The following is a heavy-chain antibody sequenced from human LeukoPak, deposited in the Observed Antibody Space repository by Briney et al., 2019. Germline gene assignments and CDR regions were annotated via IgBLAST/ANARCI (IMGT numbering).Heavy chain of an antibody. J-gene: IGHJ6*02. CDR2: IWYDGSNK. Sequence: GGSLRLSCAASGFSFSSYGMHWVRQAPGKGLEWVAVIWYDGSNKYYADSVKGRFTISRDSSKNTLYLQMNSLRAEGTAVYYCARAESGMDVWGQGTTVTVSS. CDR3: ARAESGMDV. CDR1: GFSFSSYG. V-gene: IGHV3-33*01.